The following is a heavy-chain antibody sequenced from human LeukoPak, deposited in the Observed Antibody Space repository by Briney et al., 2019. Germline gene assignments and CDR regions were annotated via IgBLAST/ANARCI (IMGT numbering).Heavy chain of an antibody. D-gene: IGHD6-19*01. Sequence: SQTLSLTCTVSGGSISSGSYYWSWIRQPAGKGLEWIGRIYTSGSTNYNPSLKSRVTISVDTSKNQFSLKLSSVTAADTAVYYCARRGYSSGWYSRWGQGTLVTVSS. CDR2: IYTSGST. CDR1: GGSISSGSYY. V-gene: IGHV4-61*02. CDR3: ARRGYSSGWYSR. J-gene: IGHJ4*02.